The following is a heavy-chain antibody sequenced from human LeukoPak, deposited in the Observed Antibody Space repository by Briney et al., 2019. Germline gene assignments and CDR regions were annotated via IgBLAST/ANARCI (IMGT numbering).Heavy chain of an antibody. CDR1: GFTVSSNY. J-gene: IGHJ4*02. CDR2: IYSGGST. CDR3: AKSSGGRHIIPHVYFDY. Sequence: PGGSPRLSCAASGFTVSSNYMSWVRQAPGKGLEWVSVIYSGGSTYYADSVKGRFTISRDNPKNTLYLQMNSLRAEDTAVYYCAKSSGGRHIIPHVYFDYWGQGTLVTVSS. V-gene: IGHV3-53*01. D-gene: IGHD2-15*01.